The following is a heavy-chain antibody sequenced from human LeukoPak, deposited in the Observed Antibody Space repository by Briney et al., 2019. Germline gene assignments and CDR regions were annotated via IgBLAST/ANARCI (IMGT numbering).Heavy chain of an antibody. CDR2: IYYSGST. CDR3: ARSRAVTNYFDY. J-gene: IGHJ4*02. D-gene: IGHD4-17*01. CDR1: GGSTSSSSYY. V-gene: IGHV4-39*01. Sequence: PSETLSLTCTVSGGSTSSSSYYWGWVRQPPGKGLEWIGSIYYSGSTYYNPSLKSRVTISVDTSKNQFSLKLSSVTAADTAVYYCARSRAVTNYFDYWGQGTLVTVSS.